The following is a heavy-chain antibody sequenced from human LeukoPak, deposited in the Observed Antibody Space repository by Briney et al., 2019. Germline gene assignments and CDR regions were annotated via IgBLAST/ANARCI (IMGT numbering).Heavy chain of an antibody. CDR3: ARDLNGGNSGWFDP. J-gene: IGHJ5*02. CDR1: GGSISSYY. Sequence: SETLSLTCTVSGGSISSYYWSWIRQPPGKGLEWIGYIYYSGSTNYNPSLKSRVTISVDTSKNQFSLKLSSVTAADTAMYYCARDLNGGNSGWFDPWGQGTLVTVSS. V-gene: IGHV4-59*01. D-gene: IGHD4-23*01. CDR2: IYYSGST.